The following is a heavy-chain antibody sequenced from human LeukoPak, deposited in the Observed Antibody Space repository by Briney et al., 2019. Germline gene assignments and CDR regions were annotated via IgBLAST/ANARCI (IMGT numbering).Heavy chain of an antibody. CDR2: IHYSGST. J-gene: IGHJ4*02. CDR3: ARLGSYHDF. CDR1: GGSISSGGYY. V-gene: IGHV4-31*03. Sequence: SETLSLTCTVSGGSISSGGYYWSWIRQHPGKGLEWIGYIHYSGSTYYNPSLKSRLTLSIDTSRNQLSLKLPSVTAADTAVYFCARLGSYHDFWGQGALVTVSS. D-gene: IGHD1-26*01.